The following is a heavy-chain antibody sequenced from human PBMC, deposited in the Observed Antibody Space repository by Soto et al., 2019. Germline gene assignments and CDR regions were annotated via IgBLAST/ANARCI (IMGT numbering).Heavy chain of an antibody. V-gene: IGHV4-59*01. D-gene: IGHD3-22*01. CDR3: ARMAYYYDSSGYYLLHYYYGMDV. Sequence: QVQLQESGPGLVKPSETLSLTCTVSGGSISSYYWSWIRQPPGKGLEWIGYIYYSGSTNYNPSLKSRVTISVDTSKIQFSLKLSSVTAADTAVYYCARMAYYYDSSGYYLLHYYYGMDVWGQGTTVTVSS. CDR2: IYYSGST. CDR1: GGSISSYY. J-gene: IGHJ6*02.